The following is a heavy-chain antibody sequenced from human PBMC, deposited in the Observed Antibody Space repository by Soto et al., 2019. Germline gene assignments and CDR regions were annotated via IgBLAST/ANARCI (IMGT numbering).Heavy chain of an antibody. Sequence: TSETLSLTCAVSGGPISSGGYSWSWIRQPPGKGLEWIGYIYHSGSTYYNPSLKSRVTISVDRSKNQFSLKLSSVTAADTAVYYYSEDYWGQGTLVTVSS. CDR3: SEDY. CDR1: GGPISSGGYS. V-gene: IGHV4-30-2*01. J-gene: IGHJ4*02. CDR2: IYHSGST.